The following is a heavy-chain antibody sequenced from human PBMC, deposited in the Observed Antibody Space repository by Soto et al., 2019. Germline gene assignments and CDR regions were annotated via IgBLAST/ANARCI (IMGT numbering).Heavy chain of an antibody. CDR1: GGSISGGGYY. CDR2: IYYSGST. CDR3: ARGGRRSPGMDV. V-gene: IGHV4-31*03. J-gene: IGHJ6*02. Sequence: QVQLQESGPGLVKPSQTLSLTCTVSGGSISGGGYYWSWIRQHPGKGLEWIGYIYYSGSTYYNPSLQIRVPIPAAPSKTPFSLKLSSVTAADTAVYSCARGGRRSPGMDVWGQGTTVTVSS.